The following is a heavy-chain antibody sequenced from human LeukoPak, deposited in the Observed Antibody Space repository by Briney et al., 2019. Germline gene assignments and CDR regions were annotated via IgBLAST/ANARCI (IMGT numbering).Heavy chain of an antibody. J-gene: IGHJ6*03. CDR2: ISGSGGNT. V-gene: IGHV3-23*01. CDR1: GFTFSSYA. CDR3: AKVGSTVTTYLYYYMDV. D-gene: IGHD4-11*01. Sequence: GGSLRLSCAASGFTFSSYAVSWVRQAPGKGLEWVSSISGSGGNTYYADFAKGRFTISRDNSKNTVYMQMNSLRAEDTALYYCAKVGSTVTTYLYYYMDVWGKGTTVTVSS.